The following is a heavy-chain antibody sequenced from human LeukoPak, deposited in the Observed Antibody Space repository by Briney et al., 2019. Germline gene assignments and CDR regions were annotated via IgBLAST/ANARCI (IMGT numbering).Heavy chain of an antibody. Sequence: SETLSLTCAVYGGSFSGYYWSWIRQPPGKGLEWIGEINHSGSTNYNPSLKSRVTISVDRSKTQFSLKLNSVTAADTAVYYCASKDDSDYHYGGFDIWGQGTMVTVSS. V-gene: IGHV4-34*01. D-gene: IGHD3-22*01. J-gene: IGHJ3*02. CDR3: ASKDDSDYHYGGFDI. CDR1: GGSFSGYY. CDR2: INHSGST.